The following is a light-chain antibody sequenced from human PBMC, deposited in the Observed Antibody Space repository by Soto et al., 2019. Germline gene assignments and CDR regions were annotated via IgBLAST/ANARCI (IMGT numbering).Light chain of an antibody. CDR1: QSIRSN. V-gene: IGKV3D-15*01. CDR3: QQYNNWPAIT. Sequence: EILMTQSPPTLSVSPGERAALSCRASQSIRSNLAWYQQRPGQPPRLLIYAASTRATGIPARFSGSGSGTEFTLTISSLQSEDFAVYYCQQYNNWPAITFGQGTRLEIK. J-gene: IGKJ5*01. CDR2: AAS.